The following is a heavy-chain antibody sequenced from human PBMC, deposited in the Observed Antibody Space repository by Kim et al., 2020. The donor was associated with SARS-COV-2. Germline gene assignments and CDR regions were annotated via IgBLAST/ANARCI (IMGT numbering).Heavy chain of an antibody. J-gene: IGHJ4*02. CDR3: ARGDPGIAVAGTN. D-gene: IGHD6-19*01. Sequence: YAQKFQGRVTMTRDTSTSTVYMELSSLRSEDTAVYYCARGDPGIAVAGTNWGQGTLVTVSS. V-gene: IGHV1-46*01.